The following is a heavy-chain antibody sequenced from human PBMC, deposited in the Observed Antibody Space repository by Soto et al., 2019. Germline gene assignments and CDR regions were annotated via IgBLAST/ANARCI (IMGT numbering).Heavy chain of an antibody. V-gene: IGHV3-64*01. CDR3: ARRARPDFYYMDV. Sequence: GGSLRLSCAASGFTLSGYAMDWVRQAPGKGLEYVSGISSNGVGTYYANSVQGRFTISRDNSKNTVYLQMGSLRPEDMTVYYCARRARPDFYYMDVWGKGTTVTVSS. CDR2: ISSNGVGT. D-gene: IGHD6-6*01. CDR1: GFTLSGYA. J-gene: IGHJ6*03.